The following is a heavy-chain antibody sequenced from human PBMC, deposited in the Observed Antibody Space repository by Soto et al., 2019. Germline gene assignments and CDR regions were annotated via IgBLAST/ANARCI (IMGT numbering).Heavy chain of an antibody. Sequence: ASVKVSFKASGYTFTSYAMHWVRQAPGQRLERMGWINAGNGNTKCSQKFQGRVTITSDASASTAYMELSSLSSEDTAVYYCARDPRYYDILTGDYPARSPDYWGQGTLVTVSS. J-gene: IGHJ4*02. V-gene: IGHV1-3*01. CDR1: GYTFTSYA. D-gene: IGHD3-9*01. CDR2: INAGNGNT. CDR3: ARDPRYYDILTGDYPARSPDY.